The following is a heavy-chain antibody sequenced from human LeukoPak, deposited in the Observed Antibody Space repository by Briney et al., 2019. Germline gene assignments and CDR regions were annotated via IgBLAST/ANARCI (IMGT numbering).Heavy chain of an antibody. CDR1: GASINSGSYY. CDR3: ARDGPSVYFDY. J-gene: IGHJ4*02. CDR2: IYTSGST. Sequence: SETLSLTCTVSGASINSGSYYWTWIRQPAGKGLEWIGRIYTSGSTNYNPSLKSRVTISLDTSKNHFSLKLDSVTAANTAVYYCARDGPSVYFDYWGQGTLVTVSS. V-gene: IGHV4-61*02.